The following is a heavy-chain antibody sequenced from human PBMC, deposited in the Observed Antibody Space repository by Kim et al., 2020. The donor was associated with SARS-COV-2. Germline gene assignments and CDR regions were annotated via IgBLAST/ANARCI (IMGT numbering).Heavy chain of an antibody. CDR2: ISSSSSYI. D-gene: IGHD5-18*01. CDR1: GFTFSSYS. V-gene: IGHV3-21*01. J-gene: IGHJ4*02. Sequence: GGSLRLSCAASGFTFSSYSMNWVRQAPGKGLEWVSSISSSSSYIYYADSVKGRFTISRDNAKNSLYLQMNSLRAEDTAVYYCARISQLWLLSSDYWGQGTLVTVSS. CDR3: ARISQLWLLSSDY.